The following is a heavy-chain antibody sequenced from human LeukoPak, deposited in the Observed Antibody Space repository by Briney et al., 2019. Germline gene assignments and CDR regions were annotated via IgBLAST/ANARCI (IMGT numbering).Heavy chain of an antibody. CDR1: GYTFTRYG. V-gene: IGHV1-18*01. CDR2: ISGSNYNT. Sequence: GASVKVSCKASGYTFTRYGMSWVRQAPGQGPEWMGWISGSNYNTNYAQKFQGRVTMTRDMSTSTVYMELSSLRSEDTAVYYCARDTLYSSSACPGYWGQGTLVTVSS. J-gene: IGHJ4*02. CDR3: ARDTLYSSSACPGY. D-gene: IGHD6-6*01.